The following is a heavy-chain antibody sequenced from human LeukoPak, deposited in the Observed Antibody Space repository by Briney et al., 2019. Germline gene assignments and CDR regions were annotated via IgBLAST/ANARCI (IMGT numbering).Heavy chain of an antibody. Sequence: PGGSLRLSCAASGFTFGDFVMNWVRQAPGKGLEWVSSITGHADKTYYADSVKGHFTVSRDNSKNTVYLQMDSLRADDTALYFCATRSCSGHNCGYFAYWGHGTLVTVSS. V-gene: IGHV3-23*01. D-gene: IGHD2-15*01. CDR3: ATRSCSGHNCGYFAY. CDR1: GFTFGDFV. J-gene: IGHJ4*01. CDR2: ITGHADKT.